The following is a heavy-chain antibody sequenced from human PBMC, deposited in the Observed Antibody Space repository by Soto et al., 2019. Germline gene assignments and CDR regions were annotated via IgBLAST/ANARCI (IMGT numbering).Heavy chain of an antibody. CDR2: INLSGGST. J-gene: IGHJ4*02. V-gene: IGHV1-46*01. CDR3: ARGSIVVATELLRFLAPNRANKNLFDY. CDR1: GYTFTRHY. Sequence: ASVKVSCQASGYTFTRHYMRWVRQAPGQGLEWMGIINLSGGSTSYAQKFQGRVTMTRDTSTSTVYMELSSLRSEDTAVYYCARGSIVVATELLRFLAPNRANKNLFDYWGQGTLVTVSS. D-gene: IGHD2-21*02.